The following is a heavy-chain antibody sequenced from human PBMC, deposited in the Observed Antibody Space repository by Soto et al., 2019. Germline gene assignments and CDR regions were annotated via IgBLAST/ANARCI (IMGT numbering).Heavy chain of an antibody. CDR2: MSGNGNYM. J-gene: IGHJ3*02. Sequence: EVQLVESGGGLVKPGGSLRLSCAASGFTFSSYSMNWVRQAPGKGLEWVSFMSGNGNYMHYADSVKGRFTISRDNARNSLYLQMNSLRAEDTAVYYCARDQGIAVAGRDAFDIWGQGTMVIVSS. CDR1: GFTFSSYS. D-gene: IGHD6-19*01. CDR3: ARDQGIAVAGRDAFDI. V-gene: IGHV3-21*01.